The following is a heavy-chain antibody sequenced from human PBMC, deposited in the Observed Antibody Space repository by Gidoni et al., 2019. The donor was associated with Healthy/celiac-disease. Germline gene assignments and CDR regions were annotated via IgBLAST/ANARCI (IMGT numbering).Heavy chain of an antibody. V-gene: IGHV3-23*01. CDR2: ISGSGGST. J-gene: IGHJ4*02. Sequence: EVQLLESGGGLVQPGGSLRLSCAASGFTFRSYAMSWVRQAPGKGLEWVSAISGSGGSTYYADSVKGRFTISRDNSKNTLYLQMNSLRAEDTAVYYCAKRGRDYYDSSGLAYYFDYWGQGTLVTVSS. CDR1: GFTFRSYA. D-gene: IGHD3-22*01. CDR3: AKRGRDYYDSSGLAYYFDY.